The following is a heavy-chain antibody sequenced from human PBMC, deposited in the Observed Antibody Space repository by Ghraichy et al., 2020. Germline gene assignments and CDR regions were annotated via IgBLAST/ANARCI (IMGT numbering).Heavy chain of an antibody. Sequence: SETLSLTCAVYGGSFSGYYWSWIRQPPGKGLEWIGEINHSGSTNYNPSLKSRVTISVDTSKNQFSLKLSSVTAADTAVYYCARGLMTSSSRRYYYGMDVWGQGTTVTVSS. CDR2: INHSGST. CDR3: ARGLMTSSSRRYYYGMDV. D-gene: IGHD6-6*01. V-gene: IGHV4-34*01. J-gene: IGHJ6*02. CDR1: GGSFSGYY.